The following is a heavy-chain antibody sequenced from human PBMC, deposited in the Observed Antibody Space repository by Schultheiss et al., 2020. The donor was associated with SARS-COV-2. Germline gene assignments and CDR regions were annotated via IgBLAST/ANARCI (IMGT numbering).Heavy chain of an antibody. CDR3: AKEQRTWGTSRPYDAFDI. Sequence: GGSLRLSCAASGFTFSSYGMHWVRQAPGKGLEWVAVISYDGSNKYYADSVKGRFTISRDNSRNTLFLQMNSLRTEDTAVYICAKEQRTWGTSRPYDAFDIWGQGTMVTVSS. J-gene: IGHJ3*02. CDR1: GFTFSSYG. V-gene: IGHV3-30*18. CDR2: ISYDGSNK. D-gene: IGHD3-16*02.